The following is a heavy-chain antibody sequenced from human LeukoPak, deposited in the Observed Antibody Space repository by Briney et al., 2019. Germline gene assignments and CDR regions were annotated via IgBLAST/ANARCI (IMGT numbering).Heavy chain of an antibody. J-gene: IGHJ5*02. CDR1: GASISSYY. CDR2: IYYSGST. V-gene: IGHV4-59*01. CDR3: ASGVLGYYDFRGFDP. Sequence: SETLSLTCTVSGASISSYYWNWIRQPPGKGLEWTGYIYYSGSTNYNPSLKSRVTISVDTSKKQFSLKLRSVTAADTAVYYCASGVLGYYDFRGFDPWGQGTLVTVSS. D-gene: IGHD3-3*01.